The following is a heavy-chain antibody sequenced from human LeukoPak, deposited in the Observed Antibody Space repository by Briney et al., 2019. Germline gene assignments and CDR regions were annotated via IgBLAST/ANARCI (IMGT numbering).Heavy chain of an antibody. J-gene: IGHJ4*02. V-gene: IGHV3-23*01. CDR3: AKMSGDCSTTTCSNFDY. Sequence: GGSLRLSCAASGFTFSSFGMSWVRQAPGKGLEWVSRIVGSGGATYYEDSVKGRFTISRDNSKNTVYLQMNSLRAEDTAVYYCAKMSGDCSTTTCSNFDYWGQGTLVTVSS. D-gene: IGHD2-2*01. CDR2: IVGSGGAT. CDR1: GFTFSSFG.